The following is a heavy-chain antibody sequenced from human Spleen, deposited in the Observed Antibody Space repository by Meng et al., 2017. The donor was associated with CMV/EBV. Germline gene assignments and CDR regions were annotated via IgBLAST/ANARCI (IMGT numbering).Heavy chain of an antibody. V-gene: IGHV1-69*10. J-gene: IGHJ4*02. CDR3: AKDGRGSSGAYYFDY. CDR2: IIPIPGRA. Sequence: SVKVSCKASGGTFSSYAINWVRQAPGQGLEWMGEIIPIPGRAKYAQKFQGRVTITADKSTTTGYMELSSLRTEDTALYYCAKDGRGSSGAYYFDYWGQGTLVTVSS. D-gene: IGHD6-6*01. CDR1: GGTFSSYA.